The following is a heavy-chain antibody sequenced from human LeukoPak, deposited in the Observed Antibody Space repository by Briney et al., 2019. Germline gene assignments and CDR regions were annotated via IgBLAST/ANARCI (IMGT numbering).Heavy chain of an antibody. V-gene: IGHV3-74*01. CDR3: VRGNDYGGPHY. CDR2: IDRDGSRI. CDR1: GFTFSSYW. Sequence: GGSLRLSCAVSGFTFSSYWMHWVRQAPGKGLVWVSRIDRDGSRINYADSVKGRFTISRDNGKNTLFLQMNSRRAEDAAVYYCVRGNDYGGPHYRGQGTLVTVSS. J-gene: IGHJ4*02. D-gene: IGHD4-23*01.